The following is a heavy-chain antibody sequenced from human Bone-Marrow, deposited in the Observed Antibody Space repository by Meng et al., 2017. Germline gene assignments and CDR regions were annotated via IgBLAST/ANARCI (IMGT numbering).Heavy chain of an antibody. V-gene: IGHV3-15*01. D-gene: IGHD3-22*01. Sequence: DVQLVARGGCVFMVGSSLWLYCADSGLTFSNAWMSWVRQAPGKGMDWVGRIKSNTDGGTTDYAAPVKGRFTISRDDSKNTLYLQMNSLKTEDTAVYYCTTDIYYDSSLWGQGTLVTVSS. CDR2: IKSNTDGGTT. CDR3: TTDIYYDSSL. CDR1: GLTFSNAW. J-gene: IGHJ4*02.